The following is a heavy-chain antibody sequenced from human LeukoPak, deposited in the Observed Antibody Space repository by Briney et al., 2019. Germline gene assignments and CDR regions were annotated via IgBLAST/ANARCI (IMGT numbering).Heavy chain of an antibody. CDR1: GYTFTSYG. V-gene: IGHV1-18*01. J-gene: IGHJ6*02. CDR3: ASGLEGSGPYGMDV. Sequence: GASVKVSCKASGYTFTSYGISWVRQAPGQGLEWMGWISAYNGNTNYAQKLQGRVTMTTDTSTSTAYMVLRSLRSDDTAVYYCASGLEGSGPYGMDVWGQGTTVTVSS. CDR2: ISAYNGNT. D-gene: IGHD2-15*01.